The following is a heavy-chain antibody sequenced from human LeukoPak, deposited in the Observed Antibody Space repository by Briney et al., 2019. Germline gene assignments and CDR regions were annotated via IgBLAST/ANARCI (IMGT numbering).Heavy chain of an antibody. D-gene: IGHD4-17*01. V-gene: IGHV1-46*01. CDR3: ARVGGVMTTVTTYYYYMDV. J-gene: IGHJ6*03. Sequence: ASVKVSCKASGYTFTSYYMHWVRQAPGQGLEWMGIINPSGGSTSYAQKFQGRVTMTRDMSTSTVYMELSSLRSEDTAVYYYARVGGVMTTVTTYYYYMDVWGKGTTVTVSS. CDR2: INPSGGST. CDR1: GYTFTSYY.